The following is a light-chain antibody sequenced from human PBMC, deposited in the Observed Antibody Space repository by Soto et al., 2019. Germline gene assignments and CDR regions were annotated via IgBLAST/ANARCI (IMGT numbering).Light chain of an antibody. Sequence: QSVLTQPPSVSGAPGQRVTISCTGSDSNIGAGYDVHWYQQLPGSAPKLLIFGNNDRPSGVPDRFSGSNSGTSASLAITGLQAEDEADYYCHSYDSRLSASVFGGGTKLPVL. CDR2: GNN. V-gene: IGLV1-40*01. CDR1: DSNIGAGYD. J-gene: IGLJ3*02. CDR3: HSYDSRLSASV.